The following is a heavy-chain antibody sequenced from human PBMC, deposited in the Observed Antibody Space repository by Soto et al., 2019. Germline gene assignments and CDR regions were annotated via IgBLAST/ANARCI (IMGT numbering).Heavy chain of an antibody. CDR2: ISYDGSNR. D-gene: IGHD6-13*01. Sequence: QVQLVESGGGVVQPGRSLRLSCAASGFIFSDYSMHWVRQAPGKGLEWVADISYDGSNRNYADSVKGRFTISRDNSKGRLYLQMNSLRAEDTAAYYCAGLATAASYPSGMDVWGQGTTVTVSS. CDR1: GFIFSDYS. CDR3: AGLATAASYPSGMDV. J-gene: IGHJ6*02. V-gene: IGHV3-30-3*01.